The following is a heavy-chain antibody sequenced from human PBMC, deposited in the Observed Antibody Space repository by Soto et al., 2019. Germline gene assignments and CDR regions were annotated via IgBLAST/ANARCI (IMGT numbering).Heavy chain of an antibody. J-gene: IGHJ4*02. CDR2: ISYSGSA. V-gene: IGHV4-59*08. Sequence: SETLSLTCTVSGGSISPYQWSWIRQSPGKGLEWIGYISYSGSANYNPSLNSRVTMSVDTSKNQFSLKLSSVTAADTAVYYCARLRVGAIGYFDHWGQGTLVTVSS. CDR3: ARLRVGAIGYFDH. CDR1: GGSISPYQ. D-gene: IGHD1-26*01.